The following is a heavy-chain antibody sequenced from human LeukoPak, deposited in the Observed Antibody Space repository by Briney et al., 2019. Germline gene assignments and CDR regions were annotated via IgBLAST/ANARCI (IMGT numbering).Heavy chain of an antibody. CDR1: GASMNNSY. CDR3: ARLGSVAMPFDY. Sequence: SETLSLTCSVSGASMNNSYWNWVRQHPGKGMEWIGYSYYSGSTNYNPSLKSRVNISVDTSKNQFSLNLSSVTAADTAVYYCARLGSVAMPFDYWGQGTLVTVSA. D-gene: IGHD2-2*01. CDR2: SYYSGST. V-gene: IGHV4-59*08. J-gene: IGHJ4*02.